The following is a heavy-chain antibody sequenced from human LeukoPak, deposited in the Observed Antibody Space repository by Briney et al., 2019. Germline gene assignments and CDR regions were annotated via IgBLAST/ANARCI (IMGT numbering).Heavy chain of an antibody. V-gene: IGHV3-48*03. D-gene: IGHD3-3*01. CDR1: GFTFISYE. J-gene: IGHJ3*02. Sequence: GGSLRLSCAASGFTFISYEMNWVRQAPGKGLEWVSYISSSGSTIYYADSVKGRFTISRDNAKNTLYLQMNSLRAEDTAVYYCARDPYYDFWSGYYTGAFDIWGQGTMVTVSS. CDR3: ARDPYYDFWSGYYTGAFDI. CDR2: ISSSGSTI.